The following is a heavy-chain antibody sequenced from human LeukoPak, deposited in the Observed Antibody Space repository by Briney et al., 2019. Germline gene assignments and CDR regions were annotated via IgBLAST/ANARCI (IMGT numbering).Heavy chain of an antibody. CDR1: GGTFSSYA. J-gene: IGHJ4*02. D-gene: IGHD3-22*01. Sequence: SVKVSCKASGGTFSSYAISWVRQAPGQGLEWMGRIIPILGIANYAQKFQGRVTITADKSMSTAYMELSSLRSEDTAVYYCARSYYYDSSGYNPIDYWGQGTLVTVSS. CDR3: ARSYYYDSSGYNPIDY. CDR2: IIPILGIA. V-gene: IGHV1-69*04.